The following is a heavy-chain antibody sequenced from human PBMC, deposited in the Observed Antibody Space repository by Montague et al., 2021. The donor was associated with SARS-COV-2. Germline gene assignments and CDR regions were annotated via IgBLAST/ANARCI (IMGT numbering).Heavy chain of an antibody. V-gene: IGHV4-61*02. CDR1: GGSISSSSYY. CDR2: IYASGNT. CDR3: ARDRPRSYYYDSWTYTWGSDGIDG. J-gene: IGHJ6*02. Sequence: TLSLTCTVSGGSISSSSYYWSWIRQPAGKGLEWIGRIYASGNTNYNPSLKSRVTMSVDTSKDQFSLKLSSVTAADTAVYYCARDRPRSYYYDSWTYTWGSDGIDGWGQGTTVAVSS. D-gene: IGHD3-10*01.